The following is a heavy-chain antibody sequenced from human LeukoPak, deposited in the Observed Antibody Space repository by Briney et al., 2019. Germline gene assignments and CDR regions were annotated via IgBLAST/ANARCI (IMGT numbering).Heavy chain of an antibody. Sequence: ASVKVSCKASGYTFTAYYMHWVRQAPGQGLEWMGWINPNSGDTNYSQKFQGSVTMTRDTSISTAYMELNSLRFDDTAVYYCARDPRRETYYYDSSGYYPLYYFDYWGQGTLVTVSS. J-gene: IGHJ4*02. CDR1: GYTFTAYY. CDR2: INPNSGDT. D-gene: IGHD3-22*01. CDR3: ARDPRRETYYYDSSGYYPLYYFDY. V-gene: IGHV1-2*02.